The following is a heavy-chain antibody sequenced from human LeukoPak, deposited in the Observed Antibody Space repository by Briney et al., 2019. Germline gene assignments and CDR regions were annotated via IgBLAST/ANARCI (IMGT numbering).Heavy chain of an antibody. J-gene: IGHJ4*02. V-gene: IGHV3-7*03. Sequence: PGGSLRLSCAASGFTLSSYWMSWVRQAPGEGREWVANINKDGGEKYYVDSVKGRFTISRDNAKNSLYLQMNSLRTEDTAVYYCAREGPYSSGTFRYWGQGTLVTVSS. CDR1: GFTLSSYW. CDR3: AREGPYSSGTFRY. D-gene: IGHD6-25*01. CDR2: INKDGGEK.